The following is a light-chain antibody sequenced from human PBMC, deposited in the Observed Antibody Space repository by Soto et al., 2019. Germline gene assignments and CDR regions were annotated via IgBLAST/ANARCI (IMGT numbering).Light chain of an antibody. CDR1: QTIDNT. J-gene: IGKJ1*01. CDR2: DAS. Sequence: EIGMTQSPATLSLYTGERATLSCRASQTIDNTLAWYQRKPGQAPRLLIYDASTRATGVPARFSGSGSGTEFSLTISSLQPDDFATYYCQQYNSYSPFGQGSK. CDR3: QQYNSYSP. V-gene: IGKV3-15*01.